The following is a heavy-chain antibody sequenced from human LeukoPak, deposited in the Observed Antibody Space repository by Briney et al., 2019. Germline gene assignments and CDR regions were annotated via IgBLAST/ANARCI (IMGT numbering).Heavy chain of an antibody. J-gene: IGHJ4*02. CDR1: GYTFTSYD. Sequence: ASVKVSCKASGYTFTSYDIHWVRQSTGQGLEWMGYMNANSGKTGYAQKFQDRVTMTWDTSISTAYMELSSLRSEDTAVYYCAREFRRDDRWGQGTLVTVSS. CDR2: MNANSGKT. CDR3: AREFRRDDR. V-gene: IGHV1-8*01.